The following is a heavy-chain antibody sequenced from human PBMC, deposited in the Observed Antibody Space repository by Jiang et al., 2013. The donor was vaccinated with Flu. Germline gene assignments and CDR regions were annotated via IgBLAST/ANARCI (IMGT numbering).Heavy chain of an antibody. V-gene: IGHV4-59*01. Sequence: GPGLVKPSETLSLTCTVSDGSISSYYWSWIRQPPGKGLEWIGYIYYSGSTNYNPSLQSRVTISVDTSKNQFSLKLTSVTAADTAVYYCARGPGWNWGQGTLVTVSS. D-gene: IGHD1-14*01. CDR1: DGSISSYY. CDR2: IYYSGST. CDR3: ARGPGWN. J-gene: IGHJ4*02.